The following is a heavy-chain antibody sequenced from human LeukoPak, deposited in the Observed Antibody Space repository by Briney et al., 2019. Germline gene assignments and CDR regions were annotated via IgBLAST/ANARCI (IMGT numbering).Heavy chain of an antibody. V-gene: IGHV3-66*01. Sequence: PGGSLRLSCAASGFTISSNYMSWVRQATGKGLEWVSVIYSGGSTYYADSVKGRFTISRDNSKNTLYLQMNSLRAEDTAVYYCAREGLGPLDYWGQGTLVTVSS. CDR3: AREGLGPLDY. CDR1: GFTISSNY. J-gene: IGHJ4*02. D-gene: IGHD3-16*01. CDR2: IYSGGST.